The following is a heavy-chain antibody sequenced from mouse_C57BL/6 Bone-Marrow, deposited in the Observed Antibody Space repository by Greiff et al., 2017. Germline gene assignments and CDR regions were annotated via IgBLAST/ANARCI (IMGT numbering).Heavy chain of an antibody. D-gene: IGHD1-1*01. CDR3: DDGSSPWYCDV. J-gene: IGHJ1*03. CDR1: GYTFTSYG. CDR2: IYPSSGNT. V-gene: IGHV1-81*01. Sequence: QVQLQQSGAELSRPGASVKLSCKASGYTFTSYGISWVKHRTGQGLELIGEIYPSSGNTYYNEKCKGNAPLTADKSSSTAYMELRSLTSEDSAVYFCDDGSSPWYCDVWGTGTTVTVSS.